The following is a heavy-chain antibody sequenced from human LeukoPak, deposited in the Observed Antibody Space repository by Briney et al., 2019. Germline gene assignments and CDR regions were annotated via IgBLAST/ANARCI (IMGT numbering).Heavy chain of an antibody. D-gene: IGHD4-17*01. CDR2: IYYSGST. V-gene: IGHV4-39*07. CDR1: GGSISSSSYY. Sequence: PSETLSLTCTVSGGSISSSSYYWGWIRQPPGKGLEWIGSIYYSGSTNYNPSLKSRVTISADTSKNQFSLKLSSVTAADTAVYYCARERAVTTYYYFDYWGQGTLVTVSS. CDR3: ARERAVTTYYYFDY. J-gene: IGHJ4*02.